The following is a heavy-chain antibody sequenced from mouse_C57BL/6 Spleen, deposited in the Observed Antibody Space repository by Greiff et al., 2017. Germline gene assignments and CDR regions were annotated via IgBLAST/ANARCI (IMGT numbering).Heavy chain of an antibody. CDR2: ISDGGSYT. J-gene: IGHJ2*01. Sequence: DVKLVESGGGLVKPGGSLKLSCAASGFTFSSYAMSWVRQTPEKRLEWVATISDGGSYTYYPDNVKGRFTISRDNAKNNLYLQMSHLKSEDTAMYYCARDLPDYWGQGTTLTVSS. CDR3: ARDLPDY. V-gene: IGHV5-4*01. CDR1: GFTFSSYA.